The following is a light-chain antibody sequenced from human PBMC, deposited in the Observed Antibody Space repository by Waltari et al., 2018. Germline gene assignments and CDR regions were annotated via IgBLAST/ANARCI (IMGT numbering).Light chain of an antibody. V-gene: IGLV2-14*01. CDR3: SSYTSSLTYV. CDR2: GVT. J-gene: IGLJ1*01. Sequence: QSALTQPAPVSGSPGQSIPIPCTGTSSDVGGYNYFSWYQQHPGKAPKLLIYGVTNRPSGVSDRFSGSKSGHTASLTISGLQAEDEADYSCSSYTSSLTYVFGTGTKVTVL. CDR1: SSDVGGYNY.